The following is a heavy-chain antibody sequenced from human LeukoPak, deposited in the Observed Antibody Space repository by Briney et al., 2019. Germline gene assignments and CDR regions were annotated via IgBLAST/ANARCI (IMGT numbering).Heavy chain of an antibody. V-gene: IGHV3-21*01. CDR3: ARVEADYYDSSGYYGLGY. J-gene: IGHJ4*02. Sequence: GGSLRLSCAASGFTFSSYSMNWVRQAPGKGLEWVSSIRSSSYIYYADSVKGRFTISRDNAKNSLYLQMNSLRAEDTAVYYCARVEADYYDSSGYYGLGYWGQGTLVTVSS. CDR2: IRSSSYI. D-gene: IGHD3-22*01. CDR1: GFTFSSYS.